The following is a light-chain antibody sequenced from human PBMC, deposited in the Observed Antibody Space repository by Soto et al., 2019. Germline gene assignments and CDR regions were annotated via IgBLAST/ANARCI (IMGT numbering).Light chain of an antibody. Sequence: DIQMTQSPSSVSASVGDRVTITCRASQGISSWLAWYQKKPGKAPKLLIYAASSLQSGVTSRFSGSGSGTDFTVTISSLQPEDFAPYYCQQANSFPLTFGGGTKVEIK. CDR1: QGISSW. CDR2: AAS. J-gene: IGKJ4*01. CDR3: QQANSFPLT. V-gene: IGKV1-12*01.